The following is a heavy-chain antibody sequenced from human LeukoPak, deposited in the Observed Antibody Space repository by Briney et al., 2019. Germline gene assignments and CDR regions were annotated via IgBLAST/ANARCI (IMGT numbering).Heavy chain of an antibody. CDR3: ARDTYDSSGYTAKFYY. Sequence: SVKDSCKPSGGTFSSYAISGLRQAPPQGREWMGRIIPIFGTANYAQKFQGKDTITTDESTSTAYMLPTTLRSEDPAVYCCARDTYDSSGYTAKFYYCGQGSLVTVSS. CDR1: GGTFSSYA. J-gene: IGHJ4*02. CDR2: IIPIFGTA. D-gene: IGHD3-22*01. V-gene: IGHV1-69*05.